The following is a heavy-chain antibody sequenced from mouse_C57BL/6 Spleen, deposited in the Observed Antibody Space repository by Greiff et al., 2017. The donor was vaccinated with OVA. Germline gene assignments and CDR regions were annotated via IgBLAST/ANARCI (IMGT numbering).Heavy chain of an antibody. Sequence: VQVVESGPELVKPGASVKISCKASGYAFSSSWMNWVKQRPGKGLEWIGRIYPGDGDTNYNGKFKGKATLTADKSSSTAYMQLSSLTSEDSAVDFCAREEVYYGSSYFDYWGKGTTLTVAS. D-gene: IGHD1-1*01. CDR2: IYPGDGDT. V-gene: IGHV1-82*01. J-gene: IGHJ2*01. CDR1: GYAFSSSW. CDR3: AREEVYYGSSYFDY.